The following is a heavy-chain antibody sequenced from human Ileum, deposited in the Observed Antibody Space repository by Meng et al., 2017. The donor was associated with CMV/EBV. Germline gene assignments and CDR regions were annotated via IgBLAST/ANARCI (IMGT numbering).Heavy chain of an antibody. V-gene: IGHV4-4*07. CDR3: ASTFSDTDWNFDY. J-gene: IGHJ4*02. D-gene: IGHD1-1*01. CDR1: GGSVSSFY. CDR2: VYVSGST. Sequence: QVQLHESGPGLVKPSATLSLTCTASGGSVSSFYWSWIRQPAGKGLEWIGRVYVSGSTNYNPSLKSRVTMSVDTSKNQFSLNLSSVTAADTAVYYCASTFSDTDWNFDYWGQGTLVTVSS.